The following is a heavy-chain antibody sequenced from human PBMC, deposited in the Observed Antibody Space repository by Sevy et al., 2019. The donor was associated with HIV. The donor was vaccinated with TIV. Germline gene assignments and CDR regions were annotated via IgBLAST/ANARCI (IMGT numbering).Heavy chain of an antibody. V-gene: IGHV4-59*01. Sequence: SETLSLTCSVSGGPISSYYWSWIRQPPGKRLEWIGYIHYSGSTNYNPSLNSRLTISVDTSKNQFSLRLTSVTAADTAKYYCARAPPVRSGDDSLNWFDPWGQGILVTVSS. CDR1: GGPISSYY. CDR3: ARAPPVRSGDDSLNWFDP. J-gene: IGHJ5*02. CDR2: IHYSGST. D-gene: IGHD5-12*01.